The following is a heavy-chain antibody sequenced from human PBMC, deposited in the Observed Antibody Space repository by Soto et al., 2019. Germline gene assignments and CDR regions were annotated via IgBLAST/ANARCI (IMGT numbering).Heavy chain of an antibody. CDR1: GFTFSSYA. CDR2: ISGSGGST. J-gene: IGHJ5*02. D-gene: IGHD3-22*01. Sequence: GGSLRLSCAASGFTFSSYAMSWVRQAPGKGLEWVSAISGSGGSTYYADSVKGRFTISRDNSKNTLYLQMNSLRAEDTAVYYCAKVFVGSGITMIAPRGHWWFDPWGQGTLVTVSS. CDR3: AKVFVGSGITMIAPRGHWWFDP. V-gene: IGHV3-23*01.